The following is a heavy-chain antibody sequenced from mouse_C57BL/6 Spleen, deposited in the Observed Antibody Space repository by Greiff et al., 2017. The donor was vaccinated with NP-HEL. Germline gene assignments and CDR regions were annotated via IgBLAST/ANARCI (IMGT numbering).Heavy chain of an antibody. J-gene: IGHJ1*03. CDR1: GFTFSDYG. Sequence: DVKLVESGGGLVKPGGSLKLSCAASGFTFSDYGMHWVRQAPEKGLEWVAYISSGSSTIYYADTVKGRFTISRDNAKNTLFLQMTSLRSEDTAMYYCARQTGSWYFDVWGTGTTVTVSS. CDR3: ARQTGSWYFDV. D-gene: IGHD4-1*01. CDR2: ISSGSSTI. V-gene: IGHV5-17*01.